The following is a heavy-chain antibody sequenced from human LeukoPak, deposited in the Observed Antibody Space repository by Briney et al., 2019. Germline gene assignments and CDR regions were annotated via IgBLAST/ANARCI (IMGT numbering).Heavy chain of an antibody. D-gene: IGHD3-10*01. CDR3: ARTFGEFPAHWFDP. V-gene: IGHV4-34*01. CDR1: GGSFSGYY. J-gene: IGHJ5*02. CDR2: INHSGST. Sequence: PSETLSLTCAVYGGSFSGYYWSWIRQPPGKGLEWIGEINHSGSTNYNPSLKSRVTISVDTSKNQFSLKLSSVTAADTAVYYCARTFGEFPAHWFDPWGQGTLVTVSS.